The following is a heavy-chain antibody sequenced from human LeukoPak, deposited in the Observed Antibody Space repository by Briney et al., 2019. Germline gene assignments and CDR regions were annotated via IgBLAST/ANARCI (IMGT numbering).Heavy chain of an antibody. CDR1: GFTFSSYA. D-gene: IGHD3-16*01. V-gene: IGHV3-64*01. Sequence: AGGSLRLSCAASGFTFSSYAMHWVRQAPGKGPEYVSAISSNGGSTYYANSVKGRFTNSRDNSKNTLYLQMCSLRAEDTAVYYCARRGSYYYYMDVWGKGTTVTVSS. CDR2: ISSNGGST. J-gene: IGHJ6*03. CDR3: ARRGSYYYYMDV.